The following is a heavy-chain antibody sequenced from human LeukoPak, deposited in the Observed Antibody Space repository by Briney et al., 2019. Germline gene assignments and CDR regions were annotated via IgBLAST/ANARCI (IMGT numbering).Heavy chain of an antibody. J-gene: IGHJ4*02. V-gene: IGHV4-39*01. Sequence: SETLSLTCTVSGGSISSSTFYWGWIRQPPGKGLEWIGNIYYSGTTYYNPSLKSRLTISVDTSQRQFYLRLTSVTAADTALYYCTRGSYDVLTGFSTLGEYWGQGALVTVSS. CDR2: IYYSGTT. CDR1: GGSISSSTFY. D-gene: IGHD3-9*01. CDR3: TRGSYDVLTGFSTLGEY.